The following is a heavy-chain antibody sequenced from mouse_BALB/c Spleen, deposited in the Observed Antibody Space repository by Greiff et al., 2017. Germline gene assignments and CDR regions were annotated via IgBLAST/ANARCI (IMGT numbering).Heavy chain of an antibody. D-gene: IGHD1-1*01. V-gene: IGHV1-9*01. CDR1: GYTFSSYW. Sequence: VQLQQSGAELMKPGASVKISCKATGYTFSSYWIEWVKQRPGHGLEWIGEILPGSGSTNYNEKFKGKATFTADTSSNTAYMQLSSLTSEDSAVYYCARDPYYYGSSSYAMDYWGQGTSVTVSS. J-gene: IGHJ4*01. CDR2: ILPGSGST. CDR3: ARDPYYYGSSSYAMDY.